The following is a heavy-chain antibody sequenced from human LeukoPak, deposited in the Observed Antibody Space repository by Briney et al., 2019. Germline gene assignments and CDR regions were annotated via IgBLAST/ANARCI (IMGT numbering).Heavy chain of an antibody. Sequence: SETLSLTCAVSGGSISSSNWWSWVRQPPGKGLEWIGEIYHSGSTNYNPSLKSRVTISVDKSKNQFSLKLCSVTAADTAVYYCARGGTAMVYYYYGMDVWGKGTTVTVSS. J-gene: IGHJ6*04. CDR2: IYHSGST. CDR3: ARGGTAMVYYYYGMDV. D-gene: IGHD5-18*01. V-gene: IGHV4-4*02. CDR1: GGSISSSNW.